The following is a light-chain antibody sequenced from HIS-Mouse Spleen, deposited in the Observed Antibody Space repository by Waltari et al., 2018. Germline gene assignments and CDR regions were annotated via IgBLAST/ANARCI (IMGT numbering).Light chain of an antibody. Sequence: TISCSGSSSNIGSNYVYWYQQLPGTAPKLLIYRNNQLPSGVPDRFSGSKSGTSASLAISGLRSEDEADYYCAAWDDSLSGRVFGGGTKLTVL. CDR3: AAWDDSLSGRV. J-gene: IGLJ3*02. CDR2: RNN. CDR1: SSNIGSNY. V-gene: IGLV1-47*01.